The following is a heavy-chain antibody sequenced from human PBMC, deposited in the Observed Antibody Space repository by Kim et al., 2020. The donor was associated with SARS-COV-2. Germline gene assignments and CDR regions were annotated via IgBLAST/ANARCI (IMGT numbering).Heavy chain of an antibody. V-gene: IGHV3-30*18. D-gene: IGHD6-19*01. J-gene: IGHJ3*02. CDR1: GFTFSSYG. Sequence: GGSLRLSCAASGFTFSSYGMHWVRQAPGKGLEWVAVISYDGSNKYYADSVKGRFTISRDNSKNTLYLQMNSLRAEDTAVYYCAKDRGSGWFSDAFDIWG. CDR3: AKDRGSGWFSDAFDI. CDR2: ISYDGSNK.